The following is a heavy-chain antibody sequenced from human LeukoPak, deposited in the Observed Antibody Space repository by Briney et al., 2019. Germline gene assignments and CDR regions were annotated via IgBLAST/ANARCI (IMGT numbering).Heavy chain of an antibody. V-gene: IGHV1-2*02. D-gene: IGHD2-15*01. CDR3: ARPFVYCSGGSCPFDY. CDR1: GYTFTGYY. J-gene: IGHJ4*02. Sequence: ASVKVSCKASGYTFTGYYMHWVRQAPGQGLEWMGWINPNSGGTNYARKFQGRVTMTRDTSISTAYMELSRLRSDDTAVYYCARPFVYCSGGSCPFDYWGQGTLVTVSS. CDR2: INPNSGGT.